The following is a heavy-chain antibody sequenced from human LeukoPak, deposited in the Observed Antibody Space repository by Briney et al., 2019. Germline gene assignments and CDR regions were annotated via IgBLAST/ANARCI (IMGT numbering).Heavy chain of an antibody. V-gene: IGHV3-30*18. CDR2: ISYDGSNK. J-gene: IGHJ4*02. CDR3: AKLSLRFLEWLPYDSFDY. CDR1: GLSLSSYA. D-gene: IGHD3-3*01. Sequence: GRSLRLSCAASGLSLSSYAIHWVRQAPGKELEWVAVISYDGSNKYYADSVKGRFTISRDNSKNTLYLQMNSLRAEDTAVYYCAKLSLRFLEWLPYDSFDYWGQGTLVTVSS.